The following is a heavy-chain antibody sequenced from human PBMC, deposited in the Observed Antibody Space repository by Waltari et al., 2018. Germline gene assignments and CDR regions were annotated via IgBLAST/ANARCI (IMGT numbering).Heavy chain of an antibody. J-gene: IGHJ5*01. CDR1: AFTSYDSA. V-gene: IGHV3-9*01. Sequence: EVHLVESEGGLVQPGRSLSLSCAAFAFTSYDSAMHWVRLAPGKGLQWVSGISWNRASIAYADSVKGRFTISRDNPKNTLYLEMNDLRTEDTALYYCARLISVPGLRPDSWGQGTLVTVSS. D-gene: IGHD6-19*01. CDR3: ARLISVPGLRPDS. CDR2: ISWNRASI.